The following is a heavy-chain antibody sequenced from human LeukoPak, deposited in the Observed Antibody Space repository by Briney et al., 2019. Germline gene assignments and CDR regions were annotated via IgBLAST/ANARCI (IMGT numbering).Heavy chain of an antibody. J-gene: IGHJ4*02. CDR1: GGSISSSSYY. CDR3: VRSAAEGGY. V-gene: IGHV4-39*07. D-gene: IGHD6-13*01. Sequence: PSETLSLTCTVSGGSISSSSYYWGWIRQPPGKGLEWIGSVYYSGSTYYNPSLKSRVTISLDTSKNQFSLRLSSVTPADTAVYYCVRSAAEGGYWGQGTLVTVS. CDR2: VYYSGST.